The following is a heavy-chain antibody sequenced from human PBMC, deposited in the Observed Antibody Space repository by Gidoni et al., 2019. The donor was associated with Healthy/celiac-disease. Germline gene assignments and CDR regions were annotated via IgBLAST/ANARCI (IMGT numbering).Heavy chain of an antibody. D-gene: IGHD3-3*01. CDR2: IIPLFGTA. J-gene: IGHJ6*02. CDR1: GGTFSSYA. CDR3: ARSGDNGDFWKRRIRYYYYGMDV. Sequence: QVQLLQSGAEVKKPGSSVKVSCMASGGTFSSYAISWVRQAPGQGLEWMGGIIPLFGTANYAQKFQGRVTITADESTSTAYMELSSLRSEDTAVYYCARSGDNGDFWKRRIRYYYYGMDVWGQGTTVTVSS. V-gene: IGHV1-69*01.